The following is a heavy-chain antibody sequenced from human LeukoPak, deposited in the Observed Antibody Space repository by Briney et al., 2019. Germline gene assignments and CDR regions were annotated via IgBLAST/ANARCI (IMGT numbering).Heavy chain of an antibody. D-gene: IGHD1-14*01. J-gene: IGHJ6*03. Sequence: LSHTCAVYGGSFSGYYWNWIRQSPGKGLEWVSSISSSSSYIYYADSVKGRFTISRDNAKNSLYLQMNSLRAEDTAVYYCARVGPWVNPDYYYYYMDVWGKGTTVTVSS. CDR3: ARVGPWVNPDYYYYYMDV. CDR2: ISSSSSYI. CDR1: GGSFSGYY. V-gene: IGHV3-21*01.